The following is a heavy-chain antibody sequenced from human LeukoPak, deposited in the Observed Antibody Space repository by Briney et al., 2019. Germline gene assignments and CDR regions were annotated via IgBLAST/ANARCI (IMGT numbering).Heavy chain of an antibody. D-gene: IGHD2-2*01. CDR2: ISSSSTI. Sequence: PGGSLRLSCAASGFTFSSYSMNWVRQAPGKGLEWISYISSSSTIYYADSVKGRFTISRDNSKNTLYLQMNSLRAEDTAVYYCAKRGGYCSSTSCYYPHDYWGQGTLVTVSS. CDR3: AKRGGYCSSTSCYYPHDY. J-gene: IGHJ4*02. CDR1: GFTFSSYS. V-gene: IGHV3-48*01.